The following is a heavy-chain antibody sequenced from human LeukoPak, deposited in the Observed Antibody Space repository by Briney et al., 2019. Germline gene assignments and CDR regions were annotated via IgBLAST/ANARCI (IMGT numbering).Heavy chain of an antibody. Sequence: GGSLRPSCAASGFTFSSYSMNWVRQAPGKGLEWVSSISSSSSYIYYADSVKGRFTISRDNAKNSLYLQMNSLRAEDTAVYYCARARTSSSTSCYAYWGQGTLVTVSS. D-gene: IGHD2-2*01. CDR1: GFTFSSYS. V-gene: IGHV3-21*01. CDR2: ISSSSSYI. CDR3: ARARTSSSTSCYAY. J-gene: IGHJ4*02.